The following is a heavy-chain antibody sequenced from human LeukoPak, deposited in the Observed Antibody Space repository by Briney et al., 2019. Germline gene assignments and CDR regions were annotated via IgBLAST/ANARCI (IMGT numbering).Heavy chain of an antibody. CDR1: GFTFSDYS. D-gene: IGHD2-15*01. J-gene: IGHJ6*03. Sequence: PGGSLRLSCAGSGFTFSDYSMHWVRQAPGKGLEWVSYISSSGSTIYYADSVKGRFTISRDNAKNSLFLQMNSLRAEDTAVYYCARVLRYCSGGNCYSGGLGYMDVWGKGTTVTISS. V-gene: IGHV3-11*01. CDR3: ARVLRYCSGGNCYSGGLGYMDV. CDR2: ISSSGSTI.